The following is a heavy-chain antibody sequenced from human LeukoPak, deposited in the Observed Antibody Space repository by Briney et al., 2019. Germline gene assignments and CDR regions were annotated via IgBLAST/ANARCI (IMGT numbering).Heavy chain of an antibody. V-gene: IGHV3-48*03. Sequence: PGGSLRLSCAASGFTFSSYEMNWVRQAPGKGLEWVSYISSSGRTIYYEDSVKGRFSISSDNAKNSLYLQMNSLRAEDTAVYYCARDHHYYDSSGYPYYLDYWGQGTLVTVSS. J-gene: IGHJ4*02. D-gene: IGHD3-22*01. CDR1: GFTFSSYE. CDR2: ISSSGRTI. CDR3: ARDHHYYDSSGYPYYLDY.